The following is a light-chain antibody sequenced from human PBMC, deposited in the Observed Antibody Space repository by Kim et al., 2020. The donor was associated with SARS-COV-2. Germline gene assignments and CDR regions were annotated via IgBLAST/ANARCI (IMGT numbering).Light chain of an antibody. Sequence: ASVGDRVTITCRASQTISGWLAWYQQKPGKAPKLLIYQTSTLESGVPSRFSGSASGTEFSLTISSLQTDDFATYYCQHHDGNSWTFGQGTKVDIK. CDR3: QHHDGNSWT. CDR1: QTISGW. V-gene: IGKV1-5*03. J-gene: IGKJ1*01. CDR2: QTS.